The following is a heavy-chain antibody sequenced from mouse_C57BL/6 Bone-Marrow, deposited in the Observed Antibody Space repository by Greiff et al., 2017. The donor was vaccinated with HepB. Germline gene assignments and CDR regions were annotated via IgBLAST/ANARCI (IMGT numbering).Heavy chain of an antibody. D-gene: IGHD4-1*02. V-gene: IGHV1-74*01. J-gene: IGHJ4*01. CDR2: IHPSDSDT. CDR3: APFNWFYAMDY. Sequence: QVQLQQPGAELVKPGASVKVSCKASGYTFTSYWMHWVKQRPGQGLEWIGRIHPSDSDTNYNQKFKGKATLTVDKSSSTAYMQPSSLTSEDSAVYYCAPFNWFYAMDYWGQGTSVTVSS. CDR1: GYTFTSYW.